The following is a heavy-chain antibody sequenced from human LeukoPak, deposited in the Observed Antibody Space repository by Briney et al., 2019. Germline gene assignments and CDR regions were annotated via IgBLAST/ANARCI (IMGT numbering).Heavy chain of an antibody. CDR3: ARVPGRPADVFDH. J-gene: IGHJ4*02. CDR1: GESLSSYS. Sequence: SETLSLNCAVYGESLSSYSWSWIRQPPGKGLEWIGEINHSGSTNYNPSLKSRVTISADTSKNQFSLKLSAVTAADTAFYYCARVPGRPADVFDHWGQGTLVTVSS. V-gene: IGHV4-34*01. D-gene: IGHD2-2*01. CDR2: INHSGST.